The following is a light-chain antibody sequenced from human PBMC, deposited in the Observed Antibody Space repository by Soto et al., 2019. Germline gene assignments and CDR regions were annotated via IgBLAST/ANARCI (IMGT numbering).Light chain of an antibody. Sequence: QSALTQPPSASGSPGQSVTISCTGTTSDIGAYNYVSWYQQRPGKAPKLIIYEVTRRPSGVPDRIFGSKYDTTASLTVSGLQAEDEADYYCSSYATSSPYVFGPGTKLTVL. CDR2: EVT. V-gene: IGLV2-8*01. J-gene: IGLJ1*01. CDR1: TSDIGAYNY. CDR3: SSYATSSPYV.